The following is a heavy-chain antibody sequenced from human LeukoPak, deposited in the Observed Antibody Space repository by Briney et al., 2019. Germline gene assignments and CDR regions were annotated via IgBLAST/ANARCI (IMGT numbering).Heavy chain of an antibody. CDR2: LWYDGTNK. Sequence: PGGSLRLSCAASGFSFSSYGMHWVRQAPGKGLEWVAALWYDGTNKYFADSVKGRFTISRDNSKNTLYLQMNSLRAEDTAVYYCARDSGHAFDVWGQATMVTVSS. V-gene: IGHV3-33*01. CDR1: GFSFSSYG. D-gene: IGHD6-25*01. CDR3: ARDSGHAFDV. J-gene: IGHJ3*01.